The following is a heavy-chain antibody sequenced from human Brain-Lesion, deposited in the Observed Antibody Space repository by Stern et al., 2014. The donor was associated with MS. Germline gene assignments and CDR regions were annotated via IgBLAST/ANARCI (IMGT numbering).Heavy chain of an antibody. CDR2: FSWNSGNI. J-gene: IGHJ4*02. D-gene: IGHD1-14*01. CDR1: GFPFADYA. Sequence: EVQLVESGGDLVPPGRSLRLSCAAFGFPFADYAMHWVRQAPGKGLEWVAGFSWNSGNIGYADSVKGGFTTSRDNAYSSLYLQMNSLRPEDTALYYCARDITGSSAYFAYWGQGTLVTVSS. V-gene: IGHV3-9*01. CDR3: ARDITGSSAYFAY.